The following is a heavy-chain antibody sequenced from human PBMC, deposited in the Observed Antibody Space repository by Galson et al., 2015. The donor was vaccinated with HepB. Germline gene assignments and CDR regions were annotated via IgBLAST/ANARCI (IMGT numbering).Heavy chain of an antibody. V-gene: IGHV3-48*02. J-gene: IGHJ3*02. CDR1: GFTFSSYS. CDR3: ARVYSYYDSSGFLEAFDI. D-gene: IGHD3-22*01. CDR2: ISSSSSTI. Sequence: SLRLSCAASGFTFSSYSMNWVRQAPGKGLEWVSYISSSSSTIYYADSVKGRFTISRDNAKNSLYLQMNSLRDEDTAVYYCARVYSYYDSSGFLEAFDIWGQGTMVTVSS.